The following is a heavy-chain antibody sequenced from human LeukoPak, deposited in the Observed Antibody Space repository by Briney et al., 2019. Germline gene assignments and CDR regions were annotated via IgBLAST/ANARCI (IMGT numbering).Heavy chain of an antibody. CDR2: INPNSGGT. Sequence: GASVKVSCKASGYTFTGYYMHWVRQAPGQALEWMERINPNSGGTNYAQKFQGRVTMTRDTSISTAYMELSRLRSDDTAVYYCARWQRDYDYPETDYWGQGTLVTVSS. D-gene: IGHD3-22*01. CDR3: ARWQRDYDYPETDY. V-gene: IGHV1-2*06. J-gene: IGHJ4*02. CDR1: GYTFTGYY.